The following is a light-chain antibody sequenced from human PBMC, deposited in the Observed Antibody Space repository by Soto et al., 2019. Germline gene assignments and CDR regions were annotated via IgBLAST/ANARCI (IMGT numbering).Light chain of an antibody. Sequence: QTVVTQEPSFSVSPGGTVTLTCGLSSGSVSISFFPSWYQQTPGQAPRTLIYSTNPRSPGVPDRFSGSILGNKAALTITGAQADDESDYDGVLYMGSGMVFGGGTKLTVL. CDR3: VLYMGSGMV. CDR2: STN. V-gene: IGLV8-61*01. J-gene: IGLJ2*01. CDR1: SGSVSISFF.